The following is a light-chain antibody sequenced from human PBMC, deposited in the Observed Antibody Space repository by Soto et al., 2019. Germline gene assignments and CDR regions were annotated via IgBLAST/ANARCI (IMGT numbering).Light chain of an antibody. CDR2: GAS. J-gene: IGKJ1*01. CDR1: QSVSSSC. CDR3: QQYGSSPWT. V-gene: IGKV3-20*01. Sequence: EIVLTQSPGTLSLTAGERATLSCRASQSVSSSCLAWYQQKPGQAPRLLIYGASSRATGIPDRFSGSGSGTDFTLTISGLEPEDFAVDYCQQYGSSPWTFGQGTKVEIK.